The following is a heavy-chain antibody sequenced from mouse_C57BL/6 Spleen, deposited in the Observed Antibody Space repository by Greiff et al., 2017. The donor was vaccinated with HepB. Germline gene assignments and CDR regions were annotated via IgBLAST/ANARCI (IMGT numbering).Heavy chain of an antibody. CDR3: TTRYYGSSYLFAY. Sequence: EVQLQQSGAELVRPGASVKLSCTASGFNIKDYYMHWVKQRPEQGLEWIGRIDPEDGDTEYAPKFQGKATMTADTSSNTAYLQLSSLTSEDTAVYYCTTRYYGSSYLFAYWGQGTLVTVSA. J-gene: IGHJ3*01. CDR1: GFNIKDYY. D-gene: IGHD1-1*01. CDR2: IDPEDGDT. V-gene: IGHV14-1*01.